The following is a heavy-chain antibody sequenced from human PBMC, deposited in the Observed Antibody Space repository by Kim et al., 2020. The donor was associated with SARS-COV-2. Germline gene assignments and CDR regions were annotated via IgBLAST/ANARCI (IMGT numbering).Heavy chain of an antibody. CDR2: INAGNGNT. CDR1: GYTFTSYA. Sequence: ASVKVSCKASGYTFTSYAMHWVRQAPGQRLEWMGWINAGNGNTKYSQKFQGRVTITRDTTASTAYMELSSLRSEDTAVYYCAREDYYDYYYGMDVWGQGTTVTVSS. J-gene: IGHJ6*02. D-gene: IGHD3-10*01. CDR3: AREDYYDYYYGMDV. V-gene: IGHV1-3*01.